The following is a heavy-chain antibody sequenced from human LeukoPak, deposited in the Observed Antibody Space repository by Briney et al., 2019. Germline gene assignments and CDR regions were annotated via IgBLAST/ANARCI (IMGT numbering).Heavy chain of an antibody. CDR2: LNPNSGGT. V-gene: IGHV1-2*02. CDR3: ARSLESPPYATYYFDF. D-gene: IGHD3-10*01. J-gene: IGHJ4*02. CDR1: GYTFIGYY. Sequence: GASVKVSCKASGYTFIGYYVHWLRQAPGQGLEWMGWLNPNSGGTNYAQKFQDRVTMTRDTSISTAYMELSRLRSDDTAVYYCARSLESPPYATYYFDFRGQGALVTVSS.